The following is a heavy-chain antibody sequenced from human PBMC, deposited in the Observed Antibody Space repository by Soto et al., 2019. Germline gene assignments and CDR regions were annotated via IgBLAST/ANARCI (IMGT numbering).Heavy chain of an antibody. J-gene: IGHJ4*02. CDR2: IYYSGST. CDR1: GGSISSGGYY. V-gene: IGHV4-31*03. Sequence: PSETLSLTCTVSGGSISSGGYYWSWIRQHPGKGLEWTGYIYYSGSTYYNPSLKSRVTISVDTSKNQFSLKLSSVTAADTAVYYCARGDSSGYFDYWGQGTLVTVSS. D-gene: IGHD3-22*01. CDR3: ARGDSSGYFDY.